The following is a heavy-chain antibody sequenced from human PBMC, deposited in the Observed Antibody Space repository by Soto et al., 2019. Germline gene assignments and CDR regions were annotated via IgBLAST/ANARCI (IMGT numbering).Heavy chain of an antibody. CDR3: AKERNYYGSGNYGPRFDD. D-gene: IGHD3-10*01. Sequence: PGGSLRLSCAASGFIFSNYAMSWVRQAPGKGLEWVSSISGGGGTYYADSVKGRFTISRDNSKNTLYLEMNSLRAEDTAVYYCAKERNYYGSGNYGPRFDDWGQGTLVTVSS. V-gene: IGHV3-23*01. CDR2: ISGGGGT. J-gene: IGHJ4*02. CDR1: GFIFSNYA.